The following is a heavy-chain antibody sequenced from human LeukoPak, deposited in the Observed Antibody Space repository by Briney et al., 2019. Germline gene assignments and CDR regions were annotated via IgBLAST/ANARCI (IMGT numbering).Heavy chain of an antibody. CDR2: ISGSGGST. V-gene: IGHV3-23*01. CDR1: GFTFSSYA. Sequence: GRSLRLSCAASGFTFSSYAMSWVRQAPGKGLEWVSAISGSGGSTYYADSVKGRFTISRDNSKNTLYLQMNSLRAEDTAVYYCAKDLSKSYGDYGTSGAFDIWGQGTLVTVSS. D-gene: IGHD4-17*01. CDR3: AKDLSKSYGDYGTSGAFDI. J-gene: IGHJ3*02.